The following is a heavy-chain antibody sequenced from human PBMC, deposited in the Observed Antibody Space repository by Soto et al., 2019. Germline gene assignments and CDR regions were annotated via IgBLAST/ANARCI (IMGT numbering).Heavy chain of an antibody. CDR3: AKFDDGSYPQAPFDY. Sequence: GESLKISCGASGFTFTNSAMGWVRRAPGKGLEWVSAVVPSGQSTYYADSVKGRFFISRDISKNTLSLQMSSLRAEDTAVYYCAKFDDGSYPQAPFDYWGQGTLVTVSS. V-gene: IGHV3-23*01. J-gene: IGHJ4*02. D-gene: IGHD3-22*01. CDR1: GFTFTNSA. CDR2: VVPSGQST.